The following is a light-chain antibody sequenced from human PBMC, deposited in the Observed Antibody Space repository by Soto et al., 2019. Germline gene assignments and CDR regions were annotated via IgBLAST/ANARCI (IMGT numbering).Light chain of an antibody. CDR3: QVWDSSRDYV. J-gene: IGLJ1*01. CDR2: DDG. Sequence: SYELTQSPSVSVAPGQTVTITCGGHNIETKTVHWYQQRPCQAPVLVIYDDGDRPSGIPERFSGSNSGNAATLTISRVEVGHEADYYCQVWDSSRDYVFGTGTKVTVL. CDR1: NIETKT. V-gene: IGLV3-21*02.